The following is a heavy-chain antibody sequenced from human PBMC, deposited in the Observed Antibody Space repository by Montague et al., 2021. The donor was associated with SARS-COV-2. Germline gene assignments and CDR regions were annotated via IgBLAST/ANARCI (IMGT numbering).Heavy chain of an antibody. CDR3: AHRRGLLLSDAFDI. CDR1: RDSVSSGSYY. D-gene: IGHD1-26*01. V-gene: IGHV2-5*08. CDR2: IYWDDDK. Sequence: TLSLTCTVSRDSVSSGSYYWSWIRQPPGKALEWLALIYWDDDKRYSPSLKSRLTITKDTSKNQVVLTMTNMDPVDTATYYCAHRRGLLLSDAFDIWGQGTMVTVSS. J-gene: IGHJ3*02.